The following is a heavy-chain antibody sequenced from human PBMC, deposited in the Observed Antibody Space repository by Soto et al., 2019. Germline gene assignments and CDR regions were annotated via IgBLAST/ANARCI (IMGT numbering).Heavy chain of an antibody. CDR1: GFTFDDYA. D-gene: IGHD2-8*02. CDR2: ISWNSGSI. Sequence: GGSLRLSCAASGFTFDDYAMHWVRQAPGKGLEWVSGISWNSGSIGYADSVKGRFTISRDNAKNSLYLQMNSLRAEDTALYYCAKDISFWSAWYYFDYWGQGTLVTVSS. V-gene: IGHV3-9*01. J-gene: IGHJ4*02. CDR3: AKDISFWSAWYYFDY.